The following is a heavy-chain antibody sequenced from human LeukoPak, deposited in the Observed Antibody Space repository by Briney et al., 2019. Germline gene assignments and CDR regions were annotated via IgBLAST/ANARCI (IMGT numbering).Heavy chain of an antibody. CDR3: AGALITNGYKEHDY. Sequence: SETLSLTCTVSGGSVSSNKYYRNWIRQPPGKGLEWIGYIYYTGSTNYNPSLKSRVTISIDTSKNQFSLKLSSVTAADTAGYYCAGALITNGYKEHDYWGQGALVTVSS. CDR1: GGSVSSNKYY. CDR2: IYYTGST. V-gene: IGHV4-61*01. J-gene: IGHJ4*02. D-gene: IGHD5-24*01.